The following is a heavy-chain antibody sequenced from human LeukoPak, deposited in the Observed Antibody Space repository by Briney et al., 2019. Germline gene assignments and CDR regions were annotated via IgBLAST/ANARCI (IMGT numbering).Heavy chain of an antibody. Sequence: GGSLRLSCAASGFTFSTYNMNWVRQAPGKGLEWVSYISSSSSAIYYADSVKGRFTISRDNAKNSLYLQVNSLRAEDTAVYYCAKGGKWDVTPLDYWGQGTLVTVSS. V-gene: IGHV3-48*01. CDR1: GFTFSTYN. CDR3: AKGGKWDVTPLDY. CDR2: ISSSSSAI. J-gene: IGHJ4*02. D-gene: IGHD1-26*01.